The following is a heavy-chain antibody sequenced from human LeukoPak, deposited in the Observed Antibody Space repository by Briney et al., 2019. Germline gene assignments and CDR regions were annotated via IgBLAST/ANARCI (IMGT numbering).Heavy chain of an antibody. CDR1: GDSISSGSYY. J-gene: IGHJ5*02. CDR3: ARSIAVTGKSWLDP. V-gene: IGHV4-61*09. D-gene: IGHD6-19*01. Sequence: SETLSLTCTVSGDSISSGSYYWSWIRQLAGKGPEWIGHIHTNGGTKYNPSLESRVTISLETSDNQFSLELNSVTATDTAVYYCARSIAVTGKSWLDPWGQGTLVTVSS. CDR2: IHTNGGT.